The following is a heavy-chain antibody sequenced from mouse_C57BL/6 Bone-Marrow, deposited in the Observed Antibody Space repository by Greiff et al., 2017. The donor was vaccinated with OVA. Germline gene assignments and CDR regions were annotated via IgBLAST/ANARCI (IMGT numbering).Heavy chain of an antibody. CDR2: INPNNGGT. Sequence: VQLKQSGPELVKPGASVKMSCKASGYTFTDYNMHWVKQSHGKSLEWIGYINPNNGGTSYNQKFKGKATLTVNKSSSTAYMELRSLTSEDSAVYYCARVGLLPWFAYWGQGTLVTVSA. V-gene: IGHV1-22*01. CDR3: ARVGLLPWFAY. D-gene: IGHD2-3*01. CDR1: GYTFTDYN. J-gene: IGHJ3*01.